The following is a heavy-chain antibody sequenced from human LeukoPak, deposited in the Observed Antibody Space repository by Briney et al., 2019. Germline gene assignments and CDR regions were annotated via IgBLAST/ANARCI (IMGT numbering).Heavy chain of an antibody. Sequence: PGGSLRLSCAASGFTFSSYAMHWVRQAPGKGLEWVAVISYDGSNKYYADSVKGRFTISRDNSKNTLYLQMNSLRAEDTAVYYCARDLGEQLAFDYWGQGTLVTVSS. CDR3: ARDLGEQLAFDY. D-gene: IGHD3-16*01. CDR2: ISYDGSNK. J-gene: IGHJ4*02. V-gene: IGHV3-30*14. CDR1: GFTFSSYA.